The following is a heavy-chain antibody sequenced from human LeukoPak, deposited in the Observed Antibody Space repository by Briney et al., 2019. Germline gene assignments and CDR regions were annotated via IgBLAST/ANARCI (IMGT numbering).Heavy chain of an antibody. J-gene: IGHJ4*02. Sequence: SETLSLTCTVSGDSINSGDYYWSWIRQPAGKGLEWIGHICTSGSNNYNPSLKSRVTMSVDTSKNQFSLKLSSVTAADTAVYYCAAESERWLVRSWGQGTLVTVSS. V-gene: IGHV4-61*09. CDR1: GDSINSGDYY. D-gene: IGHD6-19*01. CDR2: ICTSGSN. CDR3: AAESERWLVRS.